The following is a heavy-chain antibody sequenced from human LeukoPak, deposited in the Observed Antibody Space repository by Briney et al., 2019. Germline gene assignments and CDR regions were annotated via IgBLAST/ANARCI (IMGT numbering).Heavy chain of an antibody. CDR3: VGLRYCTGNYCYSGAFDY. V-gene: IGHV3-74*03. CDR1: GFAFSVSW. D-gene: IGHD2-8*02. Sequence: GGSLSLSCAASGFAFSVSWMHWVRQAPGKGLVWVSVIKSDGSGTAYADSVKGRFTISRDNAKNTVYLQMNSLRDEDTAVYYCVGLRYCTGNYCYSGAFDYWGQGTLVTVSS. CDR2: IKSDGSGT. J-gene: IGHJ4*02.